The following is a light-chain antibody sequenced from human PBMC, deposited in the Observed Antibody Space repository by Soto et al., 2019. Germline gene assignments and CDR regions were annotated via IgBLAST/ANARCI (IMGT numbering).Light chain of an antibody. Sequence: DIVMTQSPLSLPVTPGEPASISCRSSQSLLHSNGYNYLDWYLQKPGQSPQLLIYLGSNRASGVPERFSGSGSGTDFTLKISRVEAEDFGGYYCIQGLQTPWTFGQGTKVEIK. J-gene: IGKJ1*01. CDR2: LGS. CDR1: QSLLHSNGYNY. CDR3: IQGLQTPWT. V-gene: IGKV2-28*01.